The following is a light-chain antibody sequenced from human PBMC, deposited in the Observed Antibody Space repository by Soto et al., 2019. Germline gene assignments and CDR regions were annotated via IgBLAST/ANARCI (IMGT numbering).Light chain of an antibody. CDR2: DVS. J-gene: IGLJ1*01. V-gene: IGLV2-14*03. CDR1: RSDVGGYNY. Sequence: QSALTQPASVSGSPGQSITISCTGTRSDVGGYNYVSWYQHHPGKATKLMIYDVSNRPSGVSNRFSGSKSGNTASLTISGLQAEDEADYYCNSYSNTTTLYVFGTGTKVTVL. CDR3: NSYSNTTTLYV.